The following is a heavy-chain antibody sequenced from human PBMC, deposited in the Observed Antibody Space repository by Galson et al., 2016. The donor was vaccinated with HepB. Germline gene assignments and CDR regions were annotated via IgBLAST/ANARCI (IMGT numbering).Heavy chain of an antibody. CDR2: FDPDNGET. J-gene: IGHJ4*02. V-gene: IGHV1-24*01. Sequence: SVKASCKVFGYTLTELSMHWVRQAPGKGLEWMGGFDPDNGETIYAQKFQGRVTMTEDPTTDTASMELSSMRSDDTALYYCATDGILVEWLCLEFWGQGTLLTVFS. D-gene: IGHD3-3*01. CDR1: GYTLTELS. CDR3: ATDGILVEWLCLEF.